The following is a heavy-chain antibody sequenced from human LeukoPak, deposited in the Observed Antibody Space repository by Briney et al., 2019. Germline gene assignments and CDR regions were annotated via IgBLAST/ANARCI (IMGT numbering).Heavy chain of an antibody. CDR3: ARADIAAGIWLDA. CDR1: GGFFSGYY. CDR2: INHSGSN. V-gene: IGHV4-34*01. Sequence: SQTLSLTRAVYGGFFSGYYWSWVRQAPGRGREWIGEINHSGSNNYNPSLKSQVTISVNTSKNQFSLKRSSVTAAATAVYYCARADIAAGIWLDAWGKGTTVTVSS. J-gene: IGHJ6*04. D-gene: IGHD6-13*01.